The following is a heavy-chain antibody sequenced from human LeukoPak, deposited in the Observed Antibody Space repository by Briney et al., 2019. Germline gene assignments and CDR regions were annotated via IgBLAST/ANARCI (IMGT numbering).Heavy chain of an antibody. V-gene: IGHV1-46*03. CDR3: ARGNLTYYDFWSGYHFGY. D-gene: IGHD3-3*01. J-gene: IGHJ4*02. Sequence: ASVKVSCKASGYTFTSYYMHLVRQAPGQGLEWMGIINPSGGSTSYAQKFQGRVTMTRDTSTSTVYMELSSLRSEDTAVYYCARGNLTYYDFWSGYHFGYWGQGTLVTVSS. CDR2: INPSGGST. CDR1: GYTFTSYY.